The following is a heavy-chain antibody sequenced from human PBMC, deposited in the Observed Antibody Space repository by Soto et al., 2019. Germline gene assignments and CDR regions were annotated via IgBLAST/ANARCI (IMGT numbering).Heavy chain of an antibody. V-gene: IGHV5-51*01. J-gene: IGHJ6*02. CDR1: GYSFTSYW. CDR3: ARNPVTEYYYYGMDV. Sequence: PGESLKISCKGSGYSFTSYWIGWVRQMPGKGLEWMGIIYPGDSDTRYSPSFQGQVTISADKSISTAYLQWSSLKASDTAMYYCARNPVTEYYYYGMDVWGPGTTVTVSS. CDR2: IYPGDSDT. D-gene: IGHD4-4*01.